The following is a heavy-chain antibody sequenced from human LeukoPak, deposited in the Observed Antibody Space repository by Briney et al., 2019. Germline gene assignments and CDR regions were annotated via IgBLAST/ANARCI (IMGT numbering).Heavy chain of an antibody. CDR1: GGSISSSSYY. V-gene: IGHV4-39*01. Sequence: PAETLSVTCTVSGGSISSSSYYWGWIRQPPGKGLEWIGYIYYSGSTNYNPSLKSRVTISVDTSKNQFSLKLSSVTAADTAVYYCARRYYSSGWYGYWGQGTLVTVSS. CDR3: ARRYYSSGWYGY. CDR2: IYYSGST. D-gene: IGHD6-19*01. J-gene: IGHJ4*02.